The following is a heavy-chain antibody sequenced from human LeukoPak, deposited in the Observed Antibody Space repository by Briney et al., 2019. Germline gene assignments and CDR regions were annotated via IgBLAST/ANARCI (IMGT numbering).Heavy chain of an antibody. CDR1: GGSISSSY. J-gene: IGHJ5*02. CDR3: ARHDPGWFDT. CDR2: IHYSGST. Sequence: SETLSLTCTVAGGSISSSYWSWIRQPPGKGLEWIGYIHYSGSTNYNPSLKSQATISVDTSKAHFSLKLSSATAADTAVHYCARHDPGWFDTWGQGTLVTVSS. V-gene: IGHV4-59*08. D-gene: IGHD7-27*01.